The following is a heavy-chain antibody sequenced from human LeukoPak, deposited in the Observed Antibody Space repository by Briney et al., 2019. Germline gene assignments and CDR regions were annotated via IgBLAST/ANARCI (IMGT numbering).Heavy chain of an antibody. Sequence: SETLSLTCTVTGGSIINFYWSWIRQPPGTGLEWIGYIYFSGSTNYNPSLKSRVTISVDTSKNQFPLKLSSVTAADTAVYYCAREDTYYYYMYVWGKGTTVTVSS. CDR2: IYFSGST. CDR1: GGSIINFY. V-gene: IGHV4-59*01. CDR3: AREDTYYYYMYV. D-gene: IGHD5-18*01. J-gene: IGHJ6*03.